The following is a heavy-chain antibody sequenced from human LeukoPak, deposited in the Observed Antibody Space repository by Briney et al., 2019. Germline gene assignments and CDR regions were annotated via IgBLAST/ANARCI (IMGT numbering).Heavy chain of an antibody. V-gene: IGHV1-69*13. CDR2: IIPIFGTA. CDR3: ARSNSGYYYSLDY. Sequence: ASVKVSCKASGGTFSSYAISWVRQAPGQGLEWMGGIIPIFGTANYAQKFQGRVTITADESTSTAYMELSSLRSEDMAVYYCARSNSGYYYSLDYWGQGTLVTVSS. D-gene: IGHD3-22*01. CDR1: GGTFSSYA. J-gene: IGHJ4*02.